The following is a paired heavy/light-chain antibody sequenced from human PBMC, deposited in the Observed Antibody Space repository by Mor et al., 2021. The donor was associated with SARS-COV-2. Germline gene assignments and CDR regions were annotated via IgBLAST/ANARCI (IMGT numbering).Heavy chain of an antibody. J-gene: IGHJ6*02. Sequence: EVQLLESGGGLVQPGGSLRLSCAASGFTFSSYAMTWVRQAPGKGLEWVSGIRGRGVFSGSGGSTDYADSVRGRFTISRDNSKNTLYLQMNSLRAEDTAVYYCVRDLQREDYYYGMDVWGQGTTVTVSS. CDR3: VRDLQREDYYYGMDV. CDR2: IRGRGVFSGSGGST. V-gene: IGHV3-23*01. CDR1: GFTFSSYA.
Light chain of an antibody. V-gene: IGLV3-27*01. CDR2: KNS. Sequence: SYELTQPSSVSVSPGQTARITCSGDVLEKKYARWFQQKPGQAPVLVIYKNSERPSGIPERISGSSSGTTVTLTISGAQVGDEADYYCYSAADNNRGVFGGGTKLTVL. CDR3: YSAADNNRGV. J-gene: IGLJ3*02. CDR1: VLEKKY.